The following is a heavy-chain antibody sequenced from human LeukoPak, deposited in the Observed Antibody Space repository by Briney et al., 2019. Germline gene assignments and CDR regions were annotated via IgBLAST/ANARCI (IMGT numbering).Heavy chain of an antibody. CDR2: INHSGST. CDR1: GGSFSGHY. D-gene: IGHD3-10*01. Sequence: PSETLSLTCAVYGGSFSGHYWSWIRQPPGKGLEWIGEINHSGSTNYNPSLKSRVTISVDTPKNQFSLKLSSVTAADTAVYNCARSLVTMVREFDYWGQGTLVTVSS. V-gene: IGHV4-34*01. CDR3: ARSLVTMVREFDY. J-gene: IGHJ4*02.